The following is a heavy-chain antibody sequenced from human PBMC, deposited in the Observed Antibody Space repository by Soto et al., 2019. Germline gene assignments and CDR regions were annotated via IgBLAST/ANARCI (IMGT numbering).Heavy chain of an antibody. J-gene: IGHJ3*02. V-gene: IGHV4-34*01. CDR3: AGRGDDAFDI. CDR1: GGSFSGYY. D-gene: IGHD3-10*01. Sequence: SETLSLTCAVYGGSFSGYYWSWIRQPPGKGLEWIGEINHSGSTNYNPSLKSRVTISVDTSKNLFSLKLSSVTAADTAVYYCAGRGDDAFDIWGQGTMVTVSS. CDR2: INHSGST.